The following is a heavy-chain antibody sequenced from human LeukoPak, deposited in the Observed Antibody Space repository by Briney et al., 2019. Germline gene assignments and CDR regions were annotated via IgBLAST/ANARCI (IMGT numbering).Heavy chain of an antibody. D-gene: IGHD4-17*01. Sequence: PSETLSLTCTVSGGSISSGGYYWSWIRQHPGKGLEWIGYIYYSGSTNYNPSLKSRVTISVDTSKNQFSLKLSSVTAADTAVYYCARGLDGDYEAAGYYFDYWGQGTLVTVSS. J-gene: IGHJ4*02. CDR2: IYYSGST. V-gene: IGHV4-61*08. CDR3: ARGLDGDYEAAGYYFDY. CDR1: GGSISSGGYY.